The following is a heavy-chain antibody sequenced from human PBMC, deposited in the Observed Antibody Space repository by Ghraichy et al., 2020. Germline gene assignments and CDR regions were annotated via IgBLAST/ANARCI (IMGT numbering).Heavy chain of an antibody. Sequence: SETLSLTCTVSGGSISSSSYYWGWIRQPPGKGLEWIGSIYYSGSTYYNPSLKSRVTITVDTSKNQFSLKLSSVTAADTAVYYCARGQRFLEWLWVGWFDPWRQGTLLTVSS. CDR3: ARGQRFLEWLWVGWFDP. CDR1: GGSISSSSYY. D-gene: IGHD3-3*01. CDR2: IYYSGST. J-gene: IGHJ5*02. V-gene: IGHV4-39*07.